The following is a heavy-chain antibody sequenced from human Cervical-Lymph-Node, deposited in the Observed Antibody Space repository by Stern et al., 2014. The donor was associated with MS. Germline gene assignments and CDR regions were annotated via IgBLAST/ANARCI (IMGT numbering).Heavy chain of an antibody. V-gene: IGHV4-31*02. CDR3: ARDSIRSIYDFWKNWYFDL. CDR2: IYYSGST. CDR1: SSGGYY. D-gene: IGHD3-3*01. J-gene: IGHJ2*01. Sequence: SSGGYYWSWIRQHPGKGLEWIGYIYYSGSTYYNPSLKSRVTISVDTSKNQFSLKLSSVTAADTAVYYCARDSIRSIYDFWKNWYFDLWGRGTLVTVSS.